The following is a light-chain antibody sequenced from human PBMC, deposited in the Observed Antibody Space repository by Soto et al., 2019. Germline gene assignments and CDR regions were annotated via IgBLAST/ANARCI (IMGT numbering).Light chain of an antibody. Sequence: EIVLTQSPATLSLSPGERATLSCRASQSLTSYLAWYQQKPGQAPRLLIYDTSNRATGVPARFSCSGSGTYFTLTISSLQPEDFAIYYCQQRSNWPPGFTFGPGTKVDIK. V-gene: IGKV3-11*01. CDR2: DTS. CDR3: QQRSNWPPGFT. J-gene: IGKJ3*01. CDR1: QSLTSY.